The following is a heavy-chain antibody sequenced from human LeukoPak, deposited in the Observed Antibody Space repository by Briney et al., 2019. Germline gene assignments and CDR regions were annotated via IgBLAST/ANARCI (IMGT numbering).Heavy chain of an antibody. D-gene: IGHD5-18*01. CDR2: IKRDGSEK. CDR3: ARGYSYGHWYFDL. J-gene: IGHJ2*01. Sequence: PGGSLRLSCADSGFTFSNHWMSWVRQAPGKGLEWVANIKRDGSEKYYVDSVKGRFTISRDNAKNSLYLQMNSLRAEDTAVYYCARGYSYGHWYFDLWGRGTLVTVSS. V-gene: IGHV3-7*01. CDR1: GFTFSNHW.